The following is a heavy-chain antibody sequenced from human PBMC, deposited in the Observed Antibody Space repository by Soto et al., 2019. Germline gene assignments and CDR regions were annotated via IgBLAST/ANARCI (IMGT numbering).Heavy chain of an antibody. Sequence: PGGSLKLSSASSGFTFNSYAMSWFRQAPGNGLEWVSAISGSGGSTYYADSVKGRFTISRDNSKNTLYLQMNSLRAEDTAVYYCAKARYLAAYSSSYYFDYWGQGTLVTVSS. CDR1: GFTFNSYA. CDR3: AKARYLAAYSSSYYFDY. V-gene: IGHV3-23*01. J-gene: IGHJ4*02. D-gene: IGHD6-6*01. CDR2: ISGSGGST.